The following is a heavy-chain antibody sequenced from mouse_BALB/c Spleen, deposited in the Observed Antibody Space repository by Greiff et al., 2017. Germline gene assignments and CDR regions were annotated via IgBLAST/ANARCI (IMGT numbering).Heavy chain of an antibody. CDR1: GYTFTSYW. V-gene: IGHV1S41*01. CDR3: ARSGYGNSRFFYYAMDY. J-gene: IGHJ4*01. CDR2: IAPGSGST. D-gene: IGHD2-1*01. Sequence: DLVKPGASVKLSCKASGYTFTSYWINWIKQRPGQGLEWIGRIAPGSGSTYYNEMFKGKATLTVDTSSSTAYIKLCRLSSEDSAVYFCARSGYGNSRFFYYAMDYWGQGTSVTVSS.